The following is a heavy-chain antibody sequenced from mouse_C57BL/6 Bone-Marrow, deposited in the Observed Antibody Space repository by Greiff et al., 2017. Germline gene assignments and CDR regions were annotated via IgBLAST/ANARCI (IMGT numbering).Heavy chain of an antibody. Sequence: QVQLQQPGTELVKPGASVKLSCKASGYTFTSYWMHWVKQRPGQGLEWIGNINPSNGGTNYNEKFKSKATLTVDKSSSTDYMQLSSLTSEDSAVYYCARNYYGSSHWYFDVWGTGTTVTVSS. D-gene: IGHD1-1*01. CDR3: ARNYYGSSHWYFDV. V-gene: IGHV1-53*01. CDR1: GYTFTSYW. J-gene: IGHJ1*03. CDR2: INPSNGGT.